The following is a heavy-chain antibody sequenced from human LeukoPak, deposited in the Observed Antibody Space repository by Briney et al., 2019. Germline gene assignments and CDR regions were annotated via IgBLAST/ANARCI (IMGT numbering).Heavy chain of an antibody. J-gene: IGHJ3*02. V-gene: IGHV5-51*01. CDR3: ARAPPGYCSGGSCYSGAFDI. CDR2: IYPGDSDT. CDR1: GYSFTSYW. Sequence: GESLKISCKGSGYSFTSYWIGWVRQMPGKGLEWMGIIYPGDSDTRYSPSVQCQVTISADKSISTAYLQWSSLKASDTAMYYCARAPPGYCSGGSCYSGAFDIWGQGTMVTVSS. D-gene: IGHD2-15*01.